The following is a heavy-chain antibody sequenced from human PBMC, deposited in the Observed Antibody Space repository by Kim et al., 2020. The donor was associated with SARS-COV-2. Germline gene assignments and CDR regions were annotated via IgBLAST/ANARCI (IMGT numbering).Heavy chain of an antibody. CDR1: GYTFTSYT. V-gene: IGHV7-4-1*02. CDR2: INTNTGNR. Sequence: ASVKVSCKASGYTFTSYTMNWVRQAPGQGLEWMGWINTNTGNRTYAQRFTGRFVFSLDTSVSTAYLQITSLKAEDTAVYYCARKYWNQHSHFDYWGQGTLVTVSS. J-gene: IGHJ4*02. CDR3: ARKYWNQHSHFDY. D-gene: IGHD1-1*01.